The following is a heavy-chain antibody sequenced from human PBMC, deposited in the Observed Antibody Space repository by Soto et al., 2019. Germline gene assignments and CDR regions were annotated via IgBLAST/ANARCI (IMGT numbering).Heavy chain of an antibody. V-gene: IGHV4-31*03. Sequence: PSETLSLTCTVSGGSISSGGYYWSWIRQHPGKGLEWIGYIYYSGSTYYNPSLKSRVTISVDTSKNQFSLKLSSVTAADTAAYYCAGGPPGDYYGMDVWGQGTTVTVSS. CDR1: GGSISSGGYY. CDR3: AGGPPGDYYGMDV. D-gene: IGHD3-16*01. J-gene: IGHJ6*02. CDR2: IYYSGST.